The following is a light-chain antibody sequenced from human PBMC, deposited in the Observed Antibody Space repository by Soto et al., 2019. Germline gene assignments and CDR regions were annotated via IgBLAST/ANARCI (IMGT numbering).Light chain of an antibody. Sequence: QSALTQPASVSGSPGQSITISCTGTSSDVGAYNLVSWYQQHPDKAPKLVISEVTKRPSGVSDRFSGSKSGNTASLTIFGLQAGDEAHYYCSSYTTFRTPHVAFGGGTKLTVL. CDR1: SSDVGAYNL. CDR3: SSYTTFRTPHVA. J-gene: IGLJ2*01. CDR2: EVT. V-gene: IGLV2-14*02.